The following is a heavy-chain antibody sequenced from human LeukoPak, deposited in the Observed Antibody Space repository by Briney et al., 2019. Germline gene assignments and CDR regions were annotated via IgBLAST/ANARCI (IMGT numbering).Heavy chain of an antibody. Sequence: PSETLSLTCIVSGTSISNYYWSWIGQPAGKGLEWIGRIYSSGSTNYNLSLTSRVTISVDKPKNQVSLRLESVTAADTAVYYCARERVGYGTSGRGPRFDSWGQGTLVTVSS. CDR1: GTSISNYY. D-gene: IGHD2-8*01. CDR2: IYSSGST. V-gene: IGHV4-4*07. CDR3: ARERVGYGTSGRGPRFDS. J-gene: IGHJ4*02.